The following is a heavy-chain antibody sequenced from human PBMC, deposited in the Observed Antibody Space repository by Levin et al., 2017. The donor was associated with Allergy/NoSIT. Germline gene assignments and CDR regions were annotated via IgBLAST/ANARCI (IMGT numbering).Heavy chain of an antibody. CDR3: ARDWLYDFWGGPQDYYGMDV. Sequence: SVKVSCKASGGTFSSYAISWVRQAPGQGLEWMGGIIPIFGTANYAQKFQGRVTITADESTSTAYMELSSLRSEDTAVYYCARDWLYDFWGGPQDYYGMDVWGQGTTVTVSS. CDR1: GGTFSSYA. D-gene: IGHD3-3*01. J-gene: IGHJ6*02. V-gene: IGHV1-69*13. CDR2: IIPIFGTA.